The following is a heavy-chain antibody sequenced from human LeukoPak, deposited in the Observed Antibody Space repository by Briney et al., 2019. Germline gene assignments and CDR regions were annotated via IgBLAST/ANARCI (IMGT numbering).Heavy chain of an antibody. Sequence: ETLPLTCTVSGYSISSGYYWGWIRPPPGKGLEGIGIIYYSGSTYYNPSLKSRVTISVDTSKDQFSLKLSSVTAADTAVYYCARDGPPPITSAFKSYDAFDIWGQGTMVTVSS. CDR2: IYYSGST. CDR3: ARDGPPPITSAFKSYDAFDI. V-gene: IGHV4-38-2*02. CDR1: GYSISSGYY. D-gene: IGHD3-3*01. J-gene: IGHJ3*02.